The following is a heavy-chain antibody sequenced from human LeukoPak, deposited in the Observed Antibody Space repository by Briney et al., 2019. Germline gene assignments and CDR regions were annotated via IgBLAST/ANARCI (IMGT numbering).Heavy chain of an antibody. V-gene: IGHV3-23*01. CDR2: ISGRGHIT. D-gene: IGHD6-19*01. CDR3: AKGLQIGYATGWKNPFDY. CDR1: GLTFNSYA. J-gene: IGHJ4*02. Sequence: GGSLRLACAASGLTFNSYAMNWVRQPPGKGLEWVALISGRGHITYHADSVKGRFTISRDNSKNTLSLQMNSPRAEDPAVYYCAKGLQIGYATGWKNPFDYWGEGTLDTVSS.